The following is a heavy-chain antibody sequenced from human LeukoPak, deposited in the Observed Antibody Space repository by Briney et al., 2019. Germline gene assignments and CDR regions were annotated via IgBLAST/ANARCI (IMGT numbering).Heavy chain of an antibody. CDR3: ARAPMIVVVFPPRLDF. CDR1: GYTFTGYY. J-gene: IGHJ4*02. Sequence: ASVKVSCKTSGYTFTGYYMHWVRQAPGQGLEWMGWINPNTGGTNYAQRFQGRVTMTSDTSISTAYMELSSLKSDDTAMYYCARAPMIVVVFPPRLDFWGQGTLVTVSS. CDR2: INPNTGGT. D-gene: IGHD3-22*01. V-gene: IGHV1-2*02.